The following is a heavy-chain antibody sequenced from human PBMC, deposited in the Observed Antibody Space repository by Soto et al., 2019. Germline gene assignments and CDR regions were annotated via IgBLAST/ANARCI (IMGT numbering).Heavy chain of an antibody. Sequence: SETLSLTCAVYGGSFSGYYWSWIRQPPGKGLEWIGEINHNGSTNYNPSLKSRVTISADTAKNQFSLKLRSVTAADTAIYFCARRERYYGSPGWFDPWGQGTLVTVSS. J-gene: IGHJ5*02. CDR2: INHNGST. CDR1: GGSFSGYY. CDR3: ARRERYYGSPGWFDP. D-gene: IGHD3-16*01. V-gene: IGHV4-34*01.